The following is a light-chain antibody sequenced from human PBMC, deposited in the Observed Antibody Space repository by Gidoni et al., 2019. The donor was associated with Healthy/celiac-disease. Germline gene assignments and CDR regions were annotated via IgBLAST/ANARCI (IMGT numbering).Light chain of an antibody. CDR3: QQYDNLPPDT. J-gene: IGKJ4*01. CDR2: DAS. Sequence: DIQMTQSPSSLSASVGDRVTITCQASQDISNYLNWYQQKPGKAPKLLIYDASNLETGVPSRFCGSGSGTDFTFTISSLQPEDIATYYCQQYDNLPPDTFGGGTKVEIK. CDR1: QDISNY. V-gene: IGKV1-33*01.